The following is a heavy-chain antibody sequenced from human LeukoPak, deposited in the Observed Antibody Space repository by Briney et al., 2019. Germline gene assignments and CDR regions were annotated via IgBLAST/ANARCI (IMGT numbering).Heavy chain of an antibody. CDR3: ARGRGYCSSTSCYHLDV. V-gene: IGHV4-34*01. CDR2: FNHSGST. D-gene: IGHD2-2*01. J-gene: IGHJ6*04. CDR1: GGSFSGYY. Sequence: SETLSLTCAVYGGSFSGYYWSWLPRPPGKGLEWIGEFNHSGSTNYNPSLKSRVTISVDTSKNQFSLKLSSVTAADTAVYYCARGRGYCSSTSCYHLDVWGKGTTVTVSS.